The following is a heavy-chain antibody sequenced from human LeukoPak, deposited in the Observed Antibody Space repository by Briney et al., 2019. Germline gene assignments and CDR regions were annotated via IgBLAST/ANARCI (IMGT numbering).Heavy chain of an antibody. CDR1: GYSFTSYW. J-gene: IGHJ6*02. V-gene: IGHV5-51*01. CDR3: ARHQSLWFGELRPYYYYGMDV. D-gene: IGHD3-10*01. CDR2: IYPGDSDT. Sequence: GESLKISCKGSGYSFTSYWIGWVRQMPGKGLEWMGIIYPGDSDTRYSPSFQGQVNISADKSISTASLKWSSLKASDTAMYYCARHQSLWFGELRPYYYYGMDVWGQGTTVTVSS.